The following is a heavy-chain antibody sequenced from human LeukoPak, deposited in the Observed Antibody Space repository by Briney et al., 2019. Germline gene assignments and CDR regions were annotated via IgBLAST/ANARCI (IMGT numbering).Heavy chain of an antibody. Sequence: SETLSLTCSVSGGSFSSSSYHWSWIRQPAGKGLEWIGRIHTSGSTNYNPSLKSRVTISADTSKNQFFLKLSTVTAADTAVYYCTTGGRYDAFDIWGQGTMVTVSS. D-gene: IGHD3-16*01. V-gene: IGHV4-61*02. J-gene: IGHJ3*02. CDR2: IHTSGST. CDR1: GGSFSSSSYH. CDR3: TTGGRYDAFDI.